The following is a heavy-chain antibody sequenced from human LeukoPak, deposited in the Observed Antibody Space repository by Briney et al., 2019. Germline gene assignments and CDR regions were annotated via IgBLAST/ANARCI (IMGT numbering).Heavy chain of an antibody. CDR1: GGSFSGYY. J-gene: IGHJ5*02. D-gene: IGHD1-1*01. CDR2: INHSGST. V-gene: IGHV4-34*01. Sequence: SETLSLTCAVYGGSFSGYYWSWIRQPPGKGLEWIGEINHSGSTNYNPSLTSRVTISVDTSTNQFSLKLSSLTAADTAVYYCARGRITKYNWFDPWGQGTLVTVSS. CDR3: ARGRITKYNWFDP.